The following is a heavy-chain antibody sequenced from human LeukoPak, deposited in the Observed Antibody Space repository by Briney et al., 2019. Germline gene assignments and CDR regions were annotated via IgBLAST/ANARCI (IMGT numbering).Heavy chain of an antibody. V-gene: IGHV4-34*01. CDR2: INHSGST. J-gene: IGHJ6*02. CDR1: GGSFSGYY. D-gene: IGHD6-13*01. Sequence: PSETLSLTCAVYGGSFSGYYWSWIRQPPGKGLEWIGEINHSGSTNYNPSLKSRVTISVDTSKNQFSLKLSSVTAADTAVYYCARGLRTGSWYREGYYYGMDVWGQGTTVTVSS. CDR3: ARGLRTGSWYREGYYYGMDV.